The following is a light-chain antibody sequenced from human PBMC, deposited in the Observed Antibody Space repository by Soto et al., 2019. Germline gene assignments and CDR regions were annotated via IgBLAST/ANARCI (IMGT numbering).Light chain of an antibody. CDR2: ENN. CDR1: SSNIGNNY. Sequence: QSVLTQPPSVSAAPGQTVTISCSGSSSNIGNNYVSWYQQLPGTAPKLHIYENNKRPSGIPDRFSGSKSGTSATLGITGLQTGDEADYYCGTWDSSLSADWVFGGGTKVTVL. V-gene: IGLV1-51*02. CDR3: GTWDSSLSADWV. J-gene: IGLJ3*02.